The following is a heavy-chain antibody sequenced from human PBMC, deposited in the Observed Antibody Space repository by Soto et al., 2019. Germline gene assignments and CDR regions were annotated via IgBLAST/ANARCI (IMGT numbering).Heavy chain of an antibody. Sequence: QVQLVQSGAEVKKPGSSVKVSCKASGGTFSSYTISWVRQAPGQGLEWMGRIIPILGIANYAQKFQGRVTITADKSTSTAYMEMSSLSSEDTAVYYCASGGEGDLYWGQGTMVTVSS. CDR1: GGTFSSYT. CDR3: ASGGEGDLY. CDR2: IIPILGIA. J-gene: IGHJ3*01. V-gene: IGHV1-69*02. D-gene: IGHD3-16*01.